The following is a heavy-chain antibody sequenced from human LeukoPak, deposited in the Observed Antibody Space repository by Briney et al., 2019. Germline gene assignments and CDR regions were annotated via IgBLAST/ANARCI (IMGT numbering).Heavy chain of an antibody. V-gene: IGHV3-11*01. D-gene: IGHD3-22*01. CDR2: ISSSGSTI. CDR3: ARYYYDSSGYYTHFDY. CDR1: GFTVSNNY. Sequence: QPGGSLRLSCAVSGFTVSNNYMSWIRQAPGKGLEWVSYISSSGSTIYYADSVKGRFTISRDNAKNSLYPQMNSLRAEDTAVYYCARYYYDSSGYYTHFDYWGQGTLVTVSS. J-gene: IGHJ4*02.